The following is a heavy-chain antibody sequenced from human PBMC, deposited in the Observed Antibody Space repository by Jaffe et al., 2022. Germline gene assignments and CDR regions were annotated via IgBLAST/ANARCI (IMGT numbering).Heavy chain of an antibody. CDR3: TRGGEWELLIDY. J-gene: IGHJ4*02. V-gene: IGHV3-49*04. CDR1: GFTFGDYA. D-gene: IGHD1-26*01. Sequence: EVQLVESGGGLVQPGRSLRLSCTASGFTFGDYAMSWVRQAPGKGLEWVGFIRSKAYGGTTEYAASVKGRFTISRDDSKSIAYLQMNSLKTEDTAVYYCTRGGEWELLIDYWGQGTLVTVSS. CDR2: IRSKAYGGTT.